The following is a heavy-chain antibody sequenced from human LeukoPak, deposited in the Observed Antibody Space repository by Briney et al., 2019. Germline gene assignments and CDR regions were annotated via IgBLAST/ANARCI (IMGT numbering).Heavy chain of an antibody. CDR1: GFTFSSYA. CDR2: ISGSGGST. V-gene: IGHV3-23*01. J-gene: IGHJ4*02. CDR3: ARGFSSLYSSGWYFDY. Sequence: GGSLRLSCAASGFTFSSYAMSWVRQAPGKGLEWVSAISGSGGSTYYADSVKGRFTISRDNSKNTLYLQMNSLRAEDTAVYYCARGFSSLYSSGWYFDYWGQGTLVTVSS. D-gene: IGHD6-19*01.